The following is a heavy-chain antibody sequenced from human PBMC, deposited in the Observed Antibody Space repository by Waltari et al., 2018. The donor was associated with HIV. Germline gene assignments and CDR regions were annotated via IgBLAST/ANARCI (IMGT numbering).Heavy chain of an antibody. CDR3: VALRTVTGTIDK. J-gene: IGHJ4*02. V-gene: IGHV4-39*01. CDR2: IYSNGVS. Sequence: QLQLQESGPALVKPPLTLSVTCPVSTGYTTQSSHWGWVRQFPGTGLEWIGSIYSNGVSHYAPSLKGRVALSVDMSKNQFSLTLTAVTAADTSRYFCVALRTVTGTIDKWGQGTLVTVS. CDR1: TGYTTQSSH. D-gene: IGHD6-19*01.